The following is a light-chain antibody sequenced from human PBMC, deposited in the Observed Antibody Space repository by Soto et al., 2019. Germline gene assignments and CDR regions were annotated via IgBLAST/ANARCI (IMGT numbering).Light chain of an antibody. Sequence: QSVLTQPASVSGSPGQSITISCTGTSSDVGAYNRVSWYQQHSGKAPKLMIYEVSNRPSGVSDRFSGSKSGNTASLIISGLRPEDEADYYCSSQTASATVLFGGGTKLTVL. J-gene: IGLJ2*01. CDR1: SSDVGAYNR. CDR2: EVS. CDR3: SSQTASATVL. V-gene: IGLV2-14*01.